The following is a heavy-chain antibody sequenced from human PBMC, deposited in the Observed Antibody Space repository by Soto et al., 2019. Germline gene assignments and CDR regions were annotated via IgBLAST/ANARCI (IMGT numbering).Heavy chain of an antibody. Sequence: ASVKVSCKASGYTFTSYYMHWVRQAPGQGLEWMGIINPSGGSTSYAQKSQGRVTMTRDTSTSTVYMELSSLRSEDTAVYYCSRVDPGETSPFDHWGQGTLVTVSS. V-gene: IGHV1-46*03. J-gene: IGHJ4*02. CDR2: INPSGGST. CDR1: GYTFTSYY. D-gene: IGHD3-10*01. CDR3: SRVDPGETSPFDH.